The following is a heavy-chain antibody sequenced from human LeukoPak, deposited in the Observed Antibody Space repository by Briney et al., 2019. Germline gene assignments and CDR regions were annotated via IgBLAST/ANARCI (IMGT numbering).Heavy chain of an antibody. CDR1: GFTFSSYA. Sequence: GGSLRLSCAASGFTFSSYAMHWVRQAPGKGLEWVANIKQDGSEKYYVDSVKGRFTISRDNAKKSMYLQMNSLRAEDTAVYYCARDRMYSHTPNFVYWGQGTLVTVSS. CDR3: ARDRMYSHTPNFVY. J-gene: IGHJ4*02. V-gene: IGHV3-7*01. CDR2: IKQDGSEK. D-gene: IGHD6-13*01.